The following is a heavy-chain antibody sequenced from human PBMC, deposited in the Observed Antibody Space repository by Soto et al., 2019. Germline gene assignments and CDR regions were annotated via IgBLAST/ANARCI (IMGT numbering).Heavy chain of an antibody. D-gene: IGHD6-19*01. Sequence: QVQLVQSGAEVKKPGSSVKVSCKASGGTFSSYTISWVRQAPGQGLEWMGRIIPILGIANYAQKFQGRVTXTXDXXTSTAYMELSSLRSEDTAVYYCARDTSGVRCYFDLWGRGTLVTVSS. CDR2: IIPILGIA. J-gene: IGHJ2*01. CDR1: GGTFSSYT. V-gene: IGHV1-69*08. CDR3: ARDTSGVRCYFDL.